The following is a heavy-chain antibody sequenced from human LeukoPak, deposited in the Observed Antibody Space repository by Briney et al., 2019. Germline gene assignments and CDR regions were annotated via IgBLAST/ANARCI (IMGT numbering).Heavy chain of an antibody. V-gene: IGHV1-2*02. J-gene: IGHJ4*02. CDR3: ALLAASGTDY. CDR2: INPNSGGT. CDR1: GYTFTGHY. D-gene: IGHD6-13*01. Sequence: ASAKVSCKASGYTFTGHYTHWVRQAPGQGLEWMGWINPNSGGTNYAQKFHGRVTMTRDTSISTAYMELNRLKSDDTAVYYCALLAASGTDYWGQGTLVTVSS.